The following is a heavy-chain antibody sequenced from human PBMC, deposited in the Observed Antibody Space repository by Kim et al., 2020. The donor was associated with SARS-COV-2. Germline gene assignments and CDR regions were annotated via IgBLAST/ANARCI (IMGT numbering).Heavy chain of an antibody. D-gene: IGHD2-21*01. CDR3: ARGGPYCGGDCYDY. V-gene: IGHV3-21*01. Sequence: ADSARGRFTLTRDNAKNSLYMQMNSLRAEDTAVYYCARGGPYCGGDCYDYWCQGTLVTVSS. J-gene: IGHJ4*02.